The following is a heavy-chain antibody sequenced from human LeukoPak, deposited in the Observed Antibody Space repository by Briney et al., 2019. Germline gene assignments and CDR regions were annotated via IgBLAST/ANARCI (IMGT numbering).Heavy chain of an antibody. CDR1: GYTFTSYY. D-gene: IGHD3-16*01. CDR3: VRDGEVITKPAASFPHDAFDI. J-gene: IGHJ3*02. Sequence: GASVTVSCKASGYTFTSYYMHWLRQAPGQGLEWMGIINPSGGRTNYAPKFQGRVTMTRDTATSTVYMELSSLRSEDTAVYYCVRDGEVITKPAASFPHDAFDIWGQGTMVIVSS. CDR2: INPSGGRT. V-gene: IGHV1-46*01.